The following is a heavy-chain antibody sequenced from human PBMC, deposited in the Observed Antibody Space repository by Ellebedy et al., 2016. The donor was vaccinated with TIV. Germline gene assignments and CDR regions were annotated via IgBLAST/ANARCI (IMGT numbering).Heavy chain of an antibody. J-gene: IGHJ4*02. V-gene: IGHV4-59*08. CDR1: GGSISSYY. CDR2: IYYSGST. Sequence: MPSETLSLTCTVSGGSISSYYWSWIRQPPGKGLEWIGYIYYSGSTNYNPSLKSRVTISVDTSKNQFSLKLSSVTAADTAGYYCARGDSTITMRCDYWGQGTLVTVSS. CDR3: ARGDSTITMRCDY. D-gene: IGHD3-22*01.